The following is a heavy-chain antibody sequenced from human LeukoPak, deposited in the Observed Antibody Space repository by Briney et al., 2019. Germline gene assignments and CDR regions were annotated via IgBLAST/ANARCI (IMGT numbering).Heavy chain of an antibody. V-gene: IGHV3-20*04. CDR2: INWDGGST. J-gene: IGHJ4*02. D-gene: IGHD3-10*01. CDR3: ARGRWFGELLFDY. Sequence: GGSLRLSCAASGFTFDDYGMSWVRQAPGKGLEWVSGINWDGGSTGYADSVKSRFTISRDNAQNSLYLQMNSLRAEDTALYYCARGRWFGELLFDYWGQGTLVTVSS. CDR1: GFTFDDYG.